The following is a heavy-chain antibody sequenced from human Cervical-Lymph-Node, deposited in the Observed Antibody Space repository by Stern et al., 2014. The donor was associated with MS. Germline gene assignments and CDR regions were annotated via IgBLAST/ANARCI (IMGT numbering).Heavy chain of an antibody. CDR3: ARHVQGFDY. Sequence: EAQLVESGAEAKKPGESLKIFWKLLGYSFTIYYIAGVRQTPGKGLEWMGVIYPYDSDTTYSPSFQGQVTISADNSITTAYLQWSSLRASDTAMYYCARHVQGFDYWGQGTLITVSS. CDR2: IYPYDSDT. CDR1: GYSFTIYY. J-gene: IGHJ4*02. V-gene: IGHV5-51*01.